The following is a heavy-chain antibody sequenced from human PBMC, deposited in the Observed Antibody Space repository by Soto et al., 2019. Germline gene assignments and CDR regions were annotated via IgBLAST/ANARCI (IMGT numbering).Heavy chain of an antibody. CDR2: ISSSGSTI. CDR3: TTEARFTIFGVVSHQLGMDV. Sequence: PGGSLRLSCAASGFTFSDYYMSWIRQAPGKGLEWVSYISSSGSTIYYADSVKGRFTISRDNAKNSLYLQMNSLKTEDTAVYYCTTEARFTIFGVVSHQLGMDVWGQGTTVTVSS. D-gene: IGHD3-3*01. J-gene: IGHJ6*02. V-gene: IGHV3-11*01. CDR1: GFTFSDYY.